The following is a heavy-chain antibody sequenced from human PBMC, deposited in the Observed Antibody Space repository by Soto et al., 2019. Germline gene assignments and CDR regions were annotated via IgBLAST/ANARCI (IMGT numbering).Heavy chain of an antibody. CDR2: LNQNGREK. Sequence: EMHLVESGGGLVQPGGSLRLSCAASGFPFSIHWMNWVRQAPGKGLEWVANLNQNGREKYYVDSVKGRFTISRDNAKNSLSLLMNSLRAEATAVYYCAGGSYWGQGTLVSVSS. J-gene: IGHJ4*02. CDR1: GFPFSIHW. D-gene: IGHD3-10*01. CDR3: AGGSY. V-gene: IGHV3-7*01.